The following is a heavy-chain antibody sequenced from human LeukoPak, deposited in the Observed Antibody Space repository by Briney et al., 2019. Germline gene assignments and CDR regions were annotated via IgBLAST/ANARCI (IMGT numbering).Heavy chain of an antibody. CDR2: IYATGST. Sequence: SETLSLTCTFSGGSISSYDWSWIRQPAGKGLEGIGQIYATGSTNYNPSLKSRVPMSVDTSKNQFSLELTSVTAADTAVYYCAREGDCSGGSCYSGPFDYWGQGTLVTVSS. D-gene: IGHD2-15*01. CDR3: AREGDCSGGSCYSGPFDY. V-gene: IGHV4-4*07. CDR1: GGSISSYD. J-gene: IGHJ4*02.